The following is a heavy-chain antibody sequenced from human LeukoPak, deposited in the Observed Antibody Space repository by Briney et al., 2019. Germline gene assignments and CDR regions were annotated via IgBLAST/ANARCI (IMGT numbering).Heavy chain of an antibody. Sequence: SETLTLTCDVFGGSFSGYYWNWIRQPPGKGLEWIGEINHSGSTNYNPSLKSRVTISVDTSKNQFSLKVTSVTAADTAVYYCARGYCSGGSCYPLKSIYYYYMDVWGEGTTVTVSS. D-gene: IGHD2-15*01. J-gene: IGHJ6*03. CDR1: GGSFSGYY. CDR3: ARGYCSGGSCYPLKSIYYYYMDV. V-gene: IGHV4-34*01. CDR2: INHSGST.